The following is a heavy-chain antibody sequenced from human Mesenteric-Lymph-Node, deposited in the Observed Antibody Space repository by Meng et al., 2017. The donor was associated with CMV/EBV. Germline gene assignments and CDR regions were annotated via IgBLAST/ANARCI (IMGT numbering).Heavy chain of an antibody. CDR1: GFTVSSNY. V-gene: IGHV3-53*05. Sequence: GESLKISCAASGFTVSSNYMNWVRQAPGKGLEWVSVIYSGGSIYYADSVKGRFAISRDNSKNTLYLHMNSLRAEDTAVYYCAKDKERFLEWLLNNGMDVWGQGTTVTVSS. CDR3: AKDKERFLEWLLNNGMDV. J-gene: IGHJ6*02. D-gene: IGHD3-3*01. CDR2: IYSGGSI.